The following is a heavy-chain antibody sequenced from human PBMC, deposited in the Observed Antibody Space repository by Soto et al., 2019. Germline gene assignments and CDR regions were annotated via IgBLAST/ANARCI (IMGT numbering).Heavy chain of an antibody. CDR1: GFIFSEYE. J-gene: IGHJ4*02. CDR3: TRRFED. Sequence: XESLGLSCEVSGFIFSEYEFNWVRQAPGKGLEWVSYIGKSGRDIYDADSVKGRFTISRDNTKNSLYLQMNSLRDEETAVYYCTRRFEDWGRGTLVTVSS. V-gene: IGHV3-48*03. CDR2: IGKSGRDI.